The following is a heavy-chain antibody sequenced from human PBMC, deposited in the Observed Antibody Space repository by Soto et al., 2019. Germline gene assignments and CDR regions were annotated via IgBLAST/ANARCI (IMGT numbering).Heavy chain of an antibody. CDR2: IYYSGST. Sequence: QVLLQESGPGLVKPSETLSLTCTDSGGSISSYYCSWIRQPPGKGLELIGYIYYSGSTNYNPSLKCRFTISVDTSKNRFSLKLSSVTAADTAVYYCARSRGGYFDYWGQGTLVTVSS. J-gene: IGHJ4*02. CDR1: GGSISSYY. CDR3: ARSRGGYFDY. V-gene: IGHV4-59*01. D-gene: IGHD3-16*01.